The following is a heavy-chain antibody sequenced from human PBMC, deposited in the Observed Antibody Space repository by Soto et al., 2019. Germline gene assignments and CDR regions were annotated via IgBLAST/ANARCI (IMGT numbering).Heavy chain of an antibody. J-gene: IGHJ3*02. CDR3: ARCGGTLRSFDI. D-gene: IGHD3-16*01. Sequence: QVQLQQWGAGMLKTSETLSLTCAVYGGSFSGYYWSWIRQPPGKGLEWIGEINHSGSTNYNPSLKSRVTISVDTSKNQFSLKLSSVTAADTAVYDCARCGGTLRSFDIWGQGTMVTVSS. V-gene: IGHV4-34*01. CDR1: GGSFSGYY. CDR2: INHSGST.